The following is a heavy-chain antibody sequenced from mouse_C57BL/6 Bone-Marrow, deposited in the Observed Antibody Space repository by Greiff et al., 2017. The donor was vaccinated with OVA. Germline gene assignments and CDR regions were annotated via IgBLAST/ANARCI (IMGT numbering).Heavy chain of an antibody. CDR3: AREDYYGSSWDWYFDV. Sequence: EVQLQQSGPELVKPGASVKISCKASGYSFTGYYMNWVKQSPEKSLEWIGEINPSTGGTNYNQKFKAKATLTVDKSSSTAYMQLKSLTSEDSAVYYCAREDYYGSSWDWYFDVWGTGTTVTVSS. D-gene: IGHD1-1*01. J-gene: IGHJ1*03. CDR1: GYSFTGYY. CDR2: INPSTGGT. V-gene: IGHV1-42*01.